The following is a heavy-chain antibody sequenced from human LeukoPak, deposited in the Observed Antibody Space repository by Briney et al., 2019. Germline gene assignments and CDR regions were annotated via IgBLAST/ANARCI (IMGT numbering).Heavy chain of an antibody. J-gene: IGHJ4*02. CDR1: GYTFTSYG. CDR3: ARGLFQWEPIGHRFDY. Sequence: ASVKVSCKASGYTFTSYGISWVRQAPGRGLEWMGWISAYNGNTNYAQKLQGRVTMTTDTSTSTAYMELRSLRSDDTAVYYCARGLFQWEPIGHRFDYWGQGTLVTVSS. CDR2: ISAYNGNT. D-gene: IGHD1-26*01. V-gene: IGHV1-18*01.